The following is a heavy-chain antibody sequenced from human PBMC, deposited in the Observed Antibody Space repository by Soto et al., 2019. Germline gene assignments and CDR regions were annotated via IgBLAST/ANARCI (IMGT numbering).Heavy chain of an antibody. CDR1: GFTFDDYA. CDR2: ISWNSGSI. J-gene: IGHJ6*03. CDR3: AKGGPPQYCSGGSCYPYYYYYMDV. D-gene: IGHD2-15*01. V-gene: IGHV3-9*01. Sequence: EVQLVESGGGLVQPGRSLRLSCAASGFTFDDYAMHWVRQATGKGLECVSGISWNSGSIGYADSVKGRFTISRDNAKNSLYLQMNSLRAEDTALYYCAKGGPPQYCSGGSCYPYYYYYMDVWGKGTTVTVSS.